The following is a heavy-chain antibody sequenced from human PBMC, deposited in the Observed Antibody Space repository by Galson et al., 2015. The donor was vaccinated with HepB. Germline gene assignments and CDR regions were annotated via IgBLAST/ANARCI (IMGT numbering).Heavy chain of an antibody. Sequence: TLSLTCTVSGGSISSGGYYWSWIRQHPGKGLEWIGYIYYSGSTYYNPSLKSRVTISGDTSKNQFSLKLSSVTAADTAVYYCARDRGGTTSRNFDYWGQGTLVTVSS. CDR3: ARDRGGTTSRNFDY. V-gene: IGHV4-31*03. D-gene: IGHD1-7*01. CDR1: GGSISSGGYY. CDR2: IYYSGST. J-gene: IGHJ4*02.